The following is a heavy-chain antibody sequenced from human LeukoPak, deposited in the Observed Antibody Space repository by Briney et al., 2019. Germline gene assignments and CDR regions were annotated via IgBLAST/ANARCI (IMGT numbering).Heavy chain of an antibody. J-gene: IGHJ4*02. CDR3: ARTGYDSSGFYYFDF. Sequence: GESLKISCKGSGYSFTSYWISWVRQMPGKGLEWMGRIDPSDSYTNYSPSFQGHVTISADKSISTAYLQWSSLKASDTAMYYCARTGYDSSGFYYFDFWGQGTLVTVSS. CDR1: GYSFTSYW. D-gene: IGHD3-22*01. CDR2: IDPSDSYT. V-gene: IGHV5-10-1*01.